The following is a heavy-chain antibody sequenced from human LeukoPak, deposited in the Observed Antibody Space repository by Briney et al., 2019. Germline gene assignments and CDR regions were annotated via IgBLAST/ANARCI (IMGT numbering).Heavy chain of an antibody. D-gene: IGHD3-3*01. CDR1: GFTFSSYS. Sequence: GGSLRLSCAASGFTFSSYSMNWVRQAPGKGLEWVSYISSSSTIYYADSVKGRFTISRDNAKNSLYLQMNSLRAEDTAVYYCARVGRITIFGVVLPGGFDYWGQGTLVTVSS. V-gene: IGHV3-48*01. CDR2: ISSSSTI. CDR3: ARVGRITIFGVVLPGGFDY. J-gene: IGHJ4*02.